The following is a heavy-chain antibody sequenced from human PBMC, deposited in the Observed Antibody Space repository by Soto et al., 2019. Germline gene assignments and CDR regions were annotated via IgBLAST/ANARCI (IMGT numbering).Heavy chain of an antibody. CDR1: GYTLTEVS. CDR3: ATDLGSPRCYDFYYYGMEV. Sequence: ASVKFSCNVSGYTLTEVSMHWVRQAPGKVLDCIGGFDPEDGETIYAQNFQGRVTMTEDTYTDTAYMELSSLRSEDTAVYYCATDLGSPRCYDFYYYGMEVWGQGTTVNVSS. J-gene: IGHJ6*02. V-gene: IGHV1-24*01. CDR2: FDPEDGET. D-gene: IGHD2-2*01.